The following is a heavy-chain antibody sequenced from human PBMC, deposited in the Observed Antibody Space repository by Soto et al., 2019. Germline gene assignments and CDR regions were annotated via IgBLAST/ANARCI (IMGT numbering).Heavy chain of an antibody. CDR2: IYYSGNT. D-gene: IGHD2-15*01. V-gene: IGHV4-39*02. CDR3: AREGGRYCSGGSCQADY. J-gene: IGHJ4*02. CDR1: GGSISSSIYY. Sequence: SETLSLTCTVSGGSISSSIYYWGWIRQPPGKGLEWIGSIYYSGNTYYTPSLKSRVTISVDTSKNQFSLKLSSVTAADTAVYYCAREGGRYCSGGSCQADYCGQGNLVTVSS.